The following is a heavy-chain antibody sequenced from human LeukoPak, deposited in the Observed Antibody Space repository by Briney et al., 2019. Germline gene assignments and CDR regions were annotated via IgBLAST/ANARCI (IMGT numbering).Heavy chain of an antibody. D-gene: IGHD2-15*01. V-gene: IGHV1-2*02. CDR3: ARDRNGGSAVAGDY. Sequence: ASVKVSCKASGYTFTGYYMHWVRQAPGQGLELMGWISPNTGGTNYAQKFQGRVTMTRDASISTAYMELSSLISDDTAVYYCARDRNGGSAVAGDYWGQGTLVTVSS. J-gene: IGHJ4*02. CDR1: GYTFTGYY. CDR2: ISPNTGGT.